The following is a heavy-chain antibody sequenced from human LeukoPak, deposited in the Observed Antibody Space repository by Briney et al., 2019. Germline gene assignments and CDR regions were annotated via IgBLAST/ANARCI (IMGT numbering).Heavy chain of an antibody. CDR3: ASPGAVTQTLAGPFDY. V-gene: IGHV4-39*01. CDR1: GGSISSRNYY. D-gene: IGHD4-17*01. CDR2: IYYSGST. Sequence: ASETLSLTCTVSGGSISSRNYYWGWIRQPPGKGLEWIGSIYYSGSTYYNPSLKSRVTISVDTSKNQFCLKLSSVTAADTAVYYCASPGAVTQTLAGPFDYWGQGTLVTVSS. J-gene: IGHJ4*02.